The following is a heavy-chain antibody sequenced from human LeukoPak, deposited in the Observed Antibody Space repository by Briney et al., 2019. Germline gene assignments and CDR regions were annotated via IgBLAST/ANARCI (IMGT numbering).Heavy chain of an antibody. Sequence: PSETLSLTCTVSGGSISSGSYYWSWIRQPAGKGLEWIGRIYTSGSTNYSPSLKSRVTISVDTSKNQFSLKLSSVTAADTAVYYCVTGYYYYMDVWGKGTTVTVSS. D-gene: IGHD3-10*01. CDR3: VTGYYYYMDV. V-gene: IGHV4-61*02. CDR2: IYTSGST. CDR1: GGSISSGSYY. J-gene: IGHJ6*03.